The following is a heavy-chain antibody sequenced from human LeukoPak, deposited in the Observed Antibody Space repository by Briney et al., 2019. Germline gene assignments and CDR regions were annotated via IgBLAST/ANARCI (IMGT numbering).Heavy chain of an antibody. CDR2: ISSSSSYI. CDR1: GFIFSDYY. J-gene: IGHJ6*02. CDR3: AYSFYGMDV. V-gene: IGHV3-11*06. Sequence: GGSLRLSCAASGFIFSDYYMTWIRQAPGKGLEWVSSISSSSSYIYYADSVKGRFTISRDNAKNSLYLQMNSLRAEDTAVYYCAYSFYGMDVWGQGTTVTVSS. D-gene: IGHD2-21*01.